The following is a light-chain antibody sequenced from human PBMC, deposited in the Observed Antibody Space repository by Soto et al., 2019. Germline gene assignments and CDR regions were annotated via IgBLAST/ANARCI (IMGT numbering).Light chain of an antibody. Sequence: QSVLTQPTSVSGSPGQSITISCTGTSSDVGGRDHVSWYQQHPGKAPKLMIYDVSNRPSGVSNRFSGSKSGHTASLTISGLQAEDEADYYCCSYTTSTTGVFGPGTKVTVL. CDR1: SSDVGGRDH. J-gene: IGLJ1*01. V-gene: IGLV2-14*01. CDR3: CSYTTSTTGV. CDR2: DVS.